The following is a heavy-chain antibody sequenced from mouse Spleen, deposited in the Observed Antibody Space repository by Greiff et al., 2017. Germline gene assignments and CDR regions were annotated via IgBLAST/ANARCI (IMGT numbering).Heavy chain of an antibody. V-gene: IGHV5-9-3*01. CDR1: GFTFSSYA. J-gene: IGHJ2*01. CDR2: ISSGGGNT. D-gene: IGHD1-2*01. Sequence: EVQLVESGGGLVKLGGSLKLSCAASGFTFSSYAMSWVRQTPEKRLEWVATISSGGGNTYYPDSVKGRFTISRDNAKNTLYLQMSSLKSEDTAMYYCARQSTTATGGYFDYWGQGTTLTVSS. CDR3: ARQSTTATGGYFDY.